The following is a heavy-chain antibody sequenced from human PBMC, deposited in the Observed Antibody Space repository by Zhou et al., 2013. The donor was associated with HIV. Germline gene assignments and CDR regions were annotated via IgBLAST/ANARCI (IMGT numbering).Heavy chain of an antibody. CDR1: GYTLMNYG. J-gene: IGHJ2*01. Sequence: QGQLVQSGAEVKKPGASVKVSCKASGYTLMNYGITWVRQAPAKGLEWMGWISAHNGDSNYAQRFQGRITMTTDTSTNTAYMDLTSLTSDDTAVYYCTREPSGDFWYFDVWGRGTKVIVSS. CDR3: TREPSGDFWYFDV. D-gene: IGHD7-27*01. V-gene: IGHV1-18*04. CDR2: ISAHNGDS.